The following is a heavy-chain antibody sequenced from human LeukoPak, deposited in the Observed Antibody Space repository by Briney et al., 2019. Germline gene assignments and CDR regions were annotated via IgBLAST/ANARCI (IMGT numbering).Heavy chain of an antibody. J-gene: IGHJ4*02. V-gene: IGHV4-59*01. Sequence: SETLSLTCTVSGDSLSYYYWSWIRQSPEKGLEWIGYIYTRGSTTYNTSFKSRVTISVDTSKNRFSLKLRSVTAADTAIYYCASHSGSGYSDYWGQGTLVTVSS. CDR2: IYTRGST. CDR1: GDSLSYYY. D-gene: IGHD3-22*01. CDR3: ASHSGSGYSDY.